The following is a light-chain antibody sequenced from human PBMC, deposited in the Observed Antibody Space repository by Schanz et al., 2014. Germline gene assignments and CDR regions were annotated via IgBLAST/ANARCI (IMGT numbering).Light chain of an antibody. J-gene: IGKJ1*01. CDR1: QSVLHSSNNKNY. Sequence: DIVMTQSPDSLAVSLGERATINCKSSQSVLHSSNNKNYLAWYQKKPGQPPKLLIYWASTRESGVPDRFSGSGSGTDFTLTISSLQAEDVAVYSCQQYYSTPQTFGQGTRVEIK. CDR2: WAS. V-gene: IGKV4-1*01. CDR3: QQYYSTPQT.